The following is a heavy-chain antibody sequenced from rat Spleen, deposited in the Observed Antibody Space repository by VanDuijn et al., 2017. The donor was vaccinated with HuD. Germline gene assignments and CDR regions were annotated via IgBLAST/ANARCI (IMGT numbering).Heavy chain of an antibody. V-gene: IGHV5-7*01. CDR1: GFTFSDYY. CDR2: ISYDGSST. CDR3: ARHGNFDY. Sequence: EVQLVESGGGLVQPERSLKLSCAASGFTFSDYYMAWVRQAPKKGLEWVATISYDGSSTYYRDSVKDRFTISRDNAKSTLYLQMNSLRSEDTATYYCARHGNFDYWGQGVMVTVSS. J-gene: IGHJ2*01.